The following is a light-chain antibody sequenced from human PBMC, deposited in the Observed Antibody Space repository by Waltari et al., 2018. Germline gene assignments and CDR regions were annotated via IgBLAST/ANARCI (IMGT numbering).Light chain of an antibody. CDR3: QQSYSTPLVT. J-gene: IGKJ4*01. Sequence: DIQMTQSPSSLSASVGDRVTITCRASQSISSYLNWYQQKPGKAPKLLIYAASSLQSGVPSRFSGSGSGTDFTLTISSLQPEDFATYYCQQSYSTPLVTFGGGTKVETK. CDR2: AAS. CDR1: QSISSY. V-gene: IGKV1-39*01.